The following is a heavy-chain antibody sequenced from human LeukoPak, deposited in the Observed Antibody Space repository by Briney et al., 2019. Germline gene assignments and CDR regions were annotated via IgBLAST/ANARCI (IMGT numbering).Heavy chain of an antibody. J-gene: IGHJ6*03. V-gene: IGHV3-21*01. Sequence: GGSLRHSCAASGLTFSSYSTNWVRQAPGKGLEWVSSISGSNSYIYYADSVKGRFTISRDNSKNTLYLQMNSLRAEDTAVYYCAKVSNYYGSGSWGYYYYMDVWGKGTTVTISS. D-gene: IGHD3-10*01. CDR2: ISGSNSYI. CDR1: GLTFSSYS. CDR3: AKVSNYYGSGSWGYYYYMDV.